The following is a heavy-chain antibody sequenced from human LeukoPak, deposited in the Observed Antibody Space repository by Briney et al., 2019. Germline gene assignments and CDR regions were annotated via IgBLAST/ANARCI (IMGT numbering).Heavy chain of an antibody. CDR3: ARGVVPAAPGVRGFDP. CDR2: ISAYNGNT. CDR1: GYTFTSYG. Sequence: ASVKVSCKASGYTFTSYGISWVRQAPGQGLEWVGWISAYNGNTNYAQKLQGRVTMTTDTSTSTAYMELRSLRSDDTAVYYCARGVVPAAPGVRGFDPWGQGTLVTVSS. D-gene: IGHD2-2*01. V-gene: IGHV1-18*01. J-gene: IGHJ5*02.